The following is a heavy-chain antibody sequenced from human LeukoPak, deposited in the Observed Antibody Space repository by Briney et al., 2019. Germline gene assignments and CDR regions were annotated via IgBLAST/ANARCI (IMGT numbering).Heavy chain of an antibody. D-gene: IGHD3-9*01. CDR2: FDPEDGET. CDR3: ATGPKIRYFDWLYPAPTFDY. V-gene: IGHV1-24*01. CDR1: GYTLTELS. Sequence: GASVTVSCKVSGYTLTELSMHWVRQAPGKGLEWMGGFDPEDGETIYAQKFQGRVTMTEDTSTDTAYMELSSLRSEDTAVYYCATGPKIRYFDWLYPAPTFDYWGQGTLVSVSS. J-gene: IGHJ4*02.